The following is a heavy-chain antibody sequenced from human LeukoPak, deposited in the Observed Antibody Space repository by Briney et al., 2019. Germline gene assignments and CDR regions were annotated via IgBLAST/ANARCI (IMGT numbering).Heavy chain of an antibody. V-gene: IGHV3-7*05. CDR3: ARDQRYCSSSSCPWEPFDY. J-gene: IGHJ4*02. D-gene: IGHD2-2*01. CDR2: IKQDGSEK. Sequence: PGGSLRLSCAASGFTFSSNWMSWVRQAPGKGLEWVANIKQDGSEKYYVDSVKGRFTISRDNAKNSLYLQMNSLRAEDTAVYYCARDQRYCSSSSCPWEPFDYWGQGTLVTVSS. CDR1: GFTFSSNW.